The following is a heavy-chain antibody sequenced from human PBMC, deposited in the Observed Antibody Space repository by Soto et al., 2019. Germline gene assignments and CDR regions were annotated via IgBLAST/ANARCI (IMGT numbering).Heavy chain of an antibody. CDR2: IYYGGST. CDR3: ARVWGGAFDI. J-gene: IGHJ3*02. D-gene: IGHD3-10*01. Sequence: SETLSLTCTVSGDSISSNYWSWIRQPPGKGLEWIGYIYYGGSTNYNPSLKSRVTISVDTSKNQISLKLSSVTAADTAVYYCARVWGGAFDIWGQGTMVTVSS. CDR1: GDSISSNY. V-gene: IGHV4-59*01.